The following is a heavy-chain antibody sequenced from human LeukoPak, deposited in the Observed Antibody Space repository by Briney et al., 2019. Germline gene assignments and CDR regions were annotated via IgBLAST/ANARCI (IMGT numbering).Heavy chain of an antibody. V-gene: IGHV3-48*03. CDR3: ARDRSYGAFAS. D-gene: IGHD1-26*01. J-gene: IGHJ4*02. CDR1: GFTFSTYE. CDR2: ISSSGSTL. Sequence: SGGSLRLSCEASGFTFSTYEMNWVRQAPGKGLEWVSYISSSGSTLYYADSVKGRFTISRDNAKNSLYLQMSSLRAEDTALYYCARDRSYGAFASWGQGTLVTVSS.